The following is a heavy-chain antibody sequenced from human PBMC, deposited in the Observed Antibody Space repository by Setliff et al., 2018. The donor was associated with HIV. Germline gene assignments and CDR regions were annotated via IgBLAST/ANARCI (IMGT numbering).Heavy chain of an antibody. CDR1: GDSLSSATYY. V-gene: IGHV4-39*01. Sequence: PSETLSLTCSVSGDSLSSATYYWGWIRQPPGKGLEWIGNIYHSGSTLYKPSLKSRVTMSVDTSKNQFSLKLNSVTAADTAVYHCARLSSYRSSSYYFDYWGQGALVTVSS. D-gene: IGHD6-6*01. J-gene: IGHJ4*02. CDR3: ARLSSYRSSSYYFDY. CDR2: IYHSGST.